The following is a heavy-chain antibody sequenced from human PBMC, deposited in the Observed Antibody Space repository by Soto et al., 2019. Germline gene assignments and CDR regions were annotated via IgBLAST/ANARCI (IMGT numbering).Heavy chain of an antibody. CDR2: ISPYNGTT. V-gene: IGHV1-18*04. Sequence: ASVKVSCKASGYTFTTYGISWVRQAPGQGLEWMGWISPYNGTTKYAEKFQGEMTMTTDTATSTAYMDLRSLRSDDTAVYYCARDSLVLWFGPYGMDVWGQGTTVTVSS. CDR1: GYTFTTYG. D-gene: IGHD3-10*01. J-gene: IGHJ6*02. CDR3: ARDSLVLWFGPYGMDV.